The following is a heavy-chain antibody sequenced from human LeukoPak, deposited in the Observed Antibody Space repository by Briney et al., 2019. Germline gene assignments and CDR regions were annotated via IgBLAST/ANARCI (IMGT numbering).Heavy chain of an antibody. J-gene: IGHJ6*01. V-gene: IGHV3-33*01. Sequence: PGRSLRLSCAASGFTFSSYGMHWVRQAPGKGLEWVPVIWYDGSNKYYADSVKGRFTISRDNSKNTLYLQMNSLRAEDTAVYYCARASICSSTSCYRPYYYYYGMDVWGKGPRSPSPQ. CDR1: GFTFSSYG. D-gene: IGHD2-2*01. CDR3: ARASICSSTSCYRPYYYYYGMDV. CDR2: IWYDGSNK.